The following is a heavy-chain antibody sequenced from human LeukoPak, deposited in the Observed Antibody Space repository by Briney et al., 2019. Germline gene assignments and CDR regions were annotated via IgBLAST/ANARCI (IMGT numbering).Heavy chain of an antibody. V-gene: IGHV4-34*09. J-gene: IGHJ4*02. D-gene: IGHD4-17*01. Sequence: PSETLSLTCAVYGGSFSGYYWSWIRQPPGKGLEWIGEINHSGSTNYNPSLKSRVTISVDTSKNQFSLKLSSVTAADTAVYYCARESGDYISSWVDYWGQGTLVTVSS. CDR1: GGSFSGYY. CDR3: ARESGDYISSWVDY. CDR2: INHSGST.